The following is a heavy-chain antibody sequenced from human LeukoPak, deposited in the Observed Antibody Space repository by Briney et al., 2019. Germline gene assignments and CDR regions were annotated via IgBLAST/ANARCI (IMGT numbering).Heavy chain of an antibody. V-gene: IGHV3-30*15. CDR2: ISTDGNHR. D-gene: IGHD6-13*01. CDR1: GFSFSAYA. J-gene: IGHJ4*02. Sequence: GGSLRPSCAASGFSFSAYAMHWVRQAPGKGPEWVALISTDGNHRYYADSVKGRFTISRDNSKNMLFLQVSVLRVEDTAVFFCVRGLAAAGNDGFFDFWGPGTLVTVSS. CDR3: VRGLAAAGNDGFFDF.